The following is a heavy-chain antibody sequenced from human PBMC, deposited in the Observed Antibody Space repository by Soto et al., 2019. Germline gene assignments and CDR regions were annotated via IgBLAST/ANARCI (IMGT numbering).Heavy chain of an antibody. Sequence: QVHLQESGPGLVAPSGTLSLTCTLSGGSVSAPDWWNWVRQSPDKGLEWIAEVHISGHSNYNPSLRSRVSVSKDSSKNQFYLNLNSVTAADTAIYYCARVRQDCSAYNCYFDPWSQGTQVTISS. J-gene: IGHJ5*01. V-gene: IGHV4-4*02. CDR2: VHISGHS. D-gene: IGHD1-1*01. CDR1: GGSVSAPDW. CDR3: ARVRQDCSAYNCYFDP.